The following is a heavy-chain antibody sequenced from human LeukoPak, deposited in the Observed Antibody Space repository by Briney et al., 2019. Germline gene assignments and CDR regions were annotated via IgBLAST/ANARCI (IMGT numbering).Heavy chain of an antibody. D-gene: IGHD6-6*01. CDR1: GFTFSSYS. CDR2: ISSSSSYI. V-gene: IGHV3-21*01. CDR3: ARDQYKSSSDAFDI. Sequence: TGGSLRLSCAASGFTFSSYSMNWVRQAPGKGLEWVSSISSSSSYIYYADSVKGRFTISRDNAKNSLYLQMNSLRAEDTAVYYCARDQYKSSSDAFDIWGQGAMVTVSS. J-gene: IGHJ3*02.